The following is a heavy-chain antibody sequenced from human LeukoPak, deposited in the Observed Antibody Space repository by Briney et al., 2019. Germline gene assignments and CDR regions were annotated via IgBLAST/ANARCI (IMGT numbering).Heavy chain of an antibody. Sequence: SETLSLTCAVYGGSFSGYYWSWIRQPPGKGLEWIGEINHSGSTNYNPSLKSRVTISVDTSKNQFSLKLSSVTAADTAVYYCARGGHMVRGVSHDYWGQGTLATVSS. CDR2: INHSGST. D-gene: IGHD3-10*01. V-gene: IGHV4-34*01. CDR1: GGSFSGYY. CDR3: ARGGHMVRGVSHDY. J-gene: IGHJ4*02.